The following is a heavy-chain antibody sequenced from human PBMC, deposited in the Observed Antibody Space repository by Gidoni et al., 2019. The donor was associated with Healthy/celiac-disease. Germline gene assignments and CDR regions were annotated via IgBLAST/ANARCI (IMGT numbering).Heavy chain of an antibody. CDR1: GGPFRSYA. J-gene: IGHJ4*02. D-gene: IGHD6-19*01. CDR3: ARVGRIAVAGPEFDY. CDR2: LTPIFGTA. V-gene: IGHV1-69*06. Sequence: QVQLVQSGAEGKKPGSSEKVSCKASGGPFRSYAISGVRQAPGQGLAWMGVLTPIFGTANYPQKFLGRVTITADKSTSTSYVGLSSLRSEDTAVYSCARVGRIAVAGPEFDYWGQGTLVTVSS.